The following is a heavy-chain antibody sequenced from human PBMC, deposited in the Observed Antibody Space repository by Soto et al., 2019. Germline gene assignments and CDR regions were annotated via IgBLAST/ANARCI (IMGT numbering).Heavy chain of an antibody. CDR1: GFTFSSYA. CDR2: ISGSGGST. J-gene: IGHJ6*03. CDR3: AKGSITIFGVVIETSDYYYYMDV. D-gene: IGHD3-3*01. V-gene: IGHV3-23*01. Sequence: GGSLRLSCAASGFTFSSYAMSWVRQAPGKGLEWVSAISGSGGSTYYADSVKGRFTISRDNSKNTLYLQMNSLRAEDTAVYYCAKGSITIFGVVIETSDYYYYMDVWGKGTTVTVSS.